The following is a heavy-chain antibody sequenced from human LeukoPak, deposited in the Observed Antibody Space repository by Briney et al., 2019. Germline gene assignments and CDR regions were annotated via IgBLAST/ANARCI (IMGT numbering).Heavy chain of an antibody. J-gene: IGHJ4*02. Sequence: KPSETLSLTCTVSGGSVNSDNYYWSWIRQPPGRGLEWIGYIFYTGSTNYNPSLKSRVTISVDTSKNQFSLKVSSVTAADTAVYYCANGDYYGAGRAHYWDQGILVTVSS. V-gene: IGHV4-61*01. CDR1: GGSVNSDNYY. CDR3: ANGDYYGAGRAHY. CDR2: IFYTGST. D-gene: IGHD3-10*01.